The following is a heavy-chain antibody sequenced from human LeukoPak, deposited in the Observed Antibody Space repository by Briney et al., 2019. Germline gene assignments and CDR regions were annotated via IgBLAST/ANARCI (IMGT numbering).Heavy chain of an antibody. Sequence: PGGSLTLSCPASGFNFRNYGMHWVRQAPGKGLEWVAYTRDDGSKNWYGDPVKGRFTISRDNSKSTLYLQMNSLRGEDTAVYYCANGDCRGGRCSSGAYWGQGTLVTVSS. J-gene: IGHJ4*02. V-gene: IGHV3-30*02. CDR1: GFNFRNYG. D-gene: IGHD2-15*01. CDR3: ANGDCRGGRCSSGAY. CDR2: TRDDGSKN.